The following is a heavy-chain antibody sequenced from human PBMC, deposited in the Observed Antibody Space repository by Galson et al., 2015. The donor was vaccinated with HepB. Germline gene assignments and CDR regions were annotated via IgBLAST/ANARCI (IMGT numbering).Heavy chain of an antibody. D-gene: IGHD2-15*01. Sequence: SVKVSCKASGYTFSTYGITWVRQAPGQGLEWMGWISVYNGNTDFAQKFQDRVTMTTGTSTSAAYMELRSLRYDDTAVYYCARHYCSRGACYPLFYYYALDVWGQGTTVTVS. CDR1: GYTFSTYG. V-gene: IGHV1-18*01. CDR2: ISVYNGNT. J-gene: IGHJ6*02. CDR3: ARHYCSRGACYPLFYYYALDV.